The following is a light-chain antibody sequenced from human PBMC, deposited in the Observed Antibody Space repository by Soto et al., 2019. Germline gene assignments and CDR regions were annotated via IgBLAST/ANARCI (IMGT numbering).Light chain of an antibody. Sequence: QSVLTQPPSASGSPGQSVTISCTGTSSDVGGYNYVSWYQQHPGKAPKLMIYEVSKRPSGVPDRFFGSKSGNTASLTVSGLQAEDEADYYCSSYAGSNFHVVFGGGTKLTVL. J-gene: IGLJ2*01. CDR1: SSDVGGYNY. CDR2: EVS. CDR3: SSYAGSNFHVV. V-gene: IGLV2-8*01.